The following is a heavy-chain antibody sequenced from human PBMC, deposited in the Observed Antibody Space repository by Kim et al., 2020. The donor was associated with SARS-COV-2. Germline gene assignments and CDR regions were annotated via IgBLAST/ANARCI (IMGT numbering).Heavy chain of an antibody. J-gene: IGHJ4*02. CDR1: GFTFSSYC. CDR2: ISYDGSNK. V-gene: IGHV3-30*18. CDR3: AKPGGYSYGSYFDY. D-gene: IGHD5-18*01. Sequence: GGSLRLSCAASGFTFSSYCMHWVRQAPGKGLEWVAVISYDGSNKYYADSVKGRFTISRDNSKNTLYLQMNSLRAEDTAVYYCAKPGGYSYGSYFDYWGQGTLVTVSS.